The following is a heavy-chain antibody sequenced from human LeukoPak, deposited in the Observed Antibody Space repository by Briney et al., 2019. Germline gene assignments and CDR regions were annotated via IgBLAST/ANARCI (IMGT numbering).Heavy chain of an antibody. CDR2: IIPIFGTA. D-gene: IGHD2-15*01. V-gene: IGHV1-69*05. CDR3: ARDRRSNCSGGSCYSGFVP. CDR1: GGTCSSYA. Sequence: SVKVSCKASGGTCSSYAISWVRQAPGQGLEWMGGIIPIFGTANYAQQFQGRVTITTDESTSTASMELSSLRSEDTAVYYWARDRRSNCSGGSCYSGFVPWGQGTLVTVSS. J-gene: IGHJ5*02.